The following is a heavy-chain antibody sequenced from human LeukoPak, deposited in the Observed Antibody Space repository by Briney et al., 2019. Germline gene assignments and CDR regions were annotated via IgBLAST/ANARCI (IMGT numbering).Heavy chain of an antibody. CDR1: GYTFTGYY. CDR3: ARGIAAAATRGGVYSYYMDV. V-gene: IGHV1-2*02. J-gene: IGHJ6*03. Sequence: ASVKVSCKVSGYTFTGYYMHWVRQAPGQGLEWMGWINPNSGGTNYAQKFQGRVTMTRDTSISTAYMELSRLRSDDTAVYYCARGIAAAATRGGVYSYYMDVWGKGTTVTVSS. CDR2: INPNSGGT. D-gene: IGHD6-13*01.